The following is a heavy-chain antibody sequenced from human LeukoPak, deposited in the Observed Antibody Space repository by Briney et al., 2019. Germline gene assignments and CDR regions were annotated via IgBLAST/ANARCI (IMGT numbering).Heavy chain of an antibody. CDR1: GFTFSSYA. Sequence: GGSLRLSCAASGFTFSSYAMSWVPEAPGKGLECVSAISGSGGSTYYADSVKGRFTISRDNSKNTLYLQMNSLRAEDTAVYYCANRVVVPAAIDYWGQGTLVTVSS. V-gene: IGHV3-23*01. J-gene: IGHJ4*02. D-gene: IGHD2-2*01. CDR2: ISGSGGST. CDR3: ANRVVVPAAIDY.